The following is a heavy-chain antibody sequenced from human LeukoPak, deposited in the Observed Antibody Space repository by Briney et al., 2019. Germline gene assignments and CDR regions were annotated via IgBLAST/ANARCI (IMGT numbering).Heavy chain of an antibody. CDR3: ARDVVTMVRGVIPS. D-gene: IGHD3-10*01. CDR1: GGSISSYY. J-gene: IGHJ4*02. CDR2: IYYSGST. V-gene: IGHV4-59*12. Sequence: SETLSLTCTVSGGSISSYYWSWIRQPPGKGLEWIGYIYYSGSTNYNPSLKSRVTISVDTSKNQFSLKLSSVTAADTAVYYCARDVVTMVRGVIPSWGQGTLVTVSS.